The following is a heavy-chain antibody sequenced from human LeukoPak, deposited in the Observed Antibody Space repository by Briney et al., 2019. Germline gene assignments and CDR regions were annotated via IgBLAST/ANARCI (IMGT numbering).Heavy chain of an antibody. CDR1: GASISSSNW. CDR2: VYHSGST. D-gene: IGHD3-10*01. Sequence: SETLSLTCTVSGASISSSNWWTWVRQPPGKGLEWIGEVYHSGSTNYNPSLKSRVTISLDKSKNQFSLKLSSVTAADTAVYYCAGSMVRGVIIWWGQGTLVTVSS. CDR3: AGSMVRGVIIW. V-gene: IGHV4-4*02. J-gene: IGHJ4*02.